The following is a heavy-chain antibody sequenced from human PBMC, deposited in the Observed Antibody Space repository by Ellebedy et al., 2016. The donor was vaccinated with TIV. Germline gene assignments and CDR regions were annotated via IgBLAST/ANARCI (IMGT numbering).Heavy chain of an antibody. V-gene: IGHV1-69*06. CDR2: IIPIFGAA. CDR3: ARGPLPPWVGYCSSTSCYWYYGMDV. Sequence: SVKVSXXASGGTFSSYAISWVRQAPGQGLEWMGGIIPIFGAANYAQKFQGRVTITADKSTSTAYMELSSLRSEDTAVYYCARGPLPPWVGYCSSTSCYWYYGMDVWGQGTTVTVSS. J-gene: IGHJ6*02. D-gene: IGHD2-2*01. CDR1: GGTFSSYA.